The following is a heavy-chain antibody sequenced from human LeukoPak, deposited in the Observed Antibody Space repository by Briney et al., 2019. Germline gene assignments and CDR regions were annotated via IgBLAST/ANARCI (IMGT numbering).Heavy chain of an antibody. J-gene: IGHJ6*03. CDR3: ARADGSERYYSRYYYYYMDV. CDR2: INHSGST. CDR1: GGSFSGYY. V-gene: IGHV4-34*01. Sequence: SETLSLTCAVYGGSFSGYYWSWIRQPPGKGLEWIGEINHSGSTNYNPSLKSRVTISVDTSKNQFSLKLSSVTAADTAVYYCARADGSERYYSRYYYYYMDVWGKGTTVTVSS. D-gene: IGHD3-10*01.